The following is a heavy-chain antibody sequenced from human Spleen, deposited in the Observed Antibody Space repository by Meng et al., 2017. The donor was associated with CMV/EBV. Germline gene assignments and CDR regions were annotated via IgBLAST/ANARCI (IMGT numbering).Heavy chain of an antibody. D-gene: IGHD5-24*01. CDR2: IYPGDSDT. J-gene: IGHJ4*02. CDR3: ARHGDGYNFVDY. Sequence: GGSLRLSCKGSGYTFTNNWIGWVRQMPGKGLEWMGIIYPGDSDTTYSPSFQGQVTISADRSISTAYLQWNSLKASDTAMYYCARHGDGYNFVDYWGQGTLVTVSS. V-gene: IGHV5-51*01. CDR1: GYTFTNNW.